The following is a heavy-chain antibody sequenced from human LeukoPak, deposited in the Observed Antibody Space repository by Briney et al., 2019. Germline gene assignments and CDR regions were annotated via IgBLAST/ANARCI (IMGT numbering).Heavy chain of an antibody. J-gene: IGHJ1*01. CDR3: ARDPYYYDSSGPKAMVDSGIQH. V-gene: IGHV1-2*02. D-gene: IGHD3-22*01. CDR1: GYTFTGYY. Sequence: GASVKVSCKASGYTFTGYYLHWVRQAPGQGLEWMGWINPNSGGTNYAQKFQGRVTMTRDTSISTAHMELSRLRSDDTAVYYCARDPYYYDSSGPKAMVDSGIQHWGQGTLVTVSS. CDR2: INPNSGGT.